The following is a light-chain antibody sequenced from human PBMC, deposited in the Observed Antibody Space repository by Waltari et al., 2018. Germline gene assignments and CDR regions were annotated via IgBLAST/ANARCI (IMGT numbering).Light chain of an antibody. CDR2: YAS. CDR3: QHYVRLPVT. V-gene: IGKV3-20*01. Sequence: VLTLSPGTLSLSPGERATLTCRASQSVGRALAWYQQKPGQAPRLLIYYASIRATGVPDRFSGSGSGTDFSLTIIRLEPEDVAVYNCQHYVRLPVTFGQGTKVE. J-gene: IGKJ1*01. CDR1: QSVGRA.